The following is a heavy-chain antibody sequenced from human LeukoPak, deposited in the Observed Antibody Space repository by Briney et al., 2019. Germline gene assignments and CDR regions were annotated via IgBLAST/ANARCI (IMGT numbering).Heavy chain of an antibody. CDR2: VTGPGDTT. J-gene: IGHJ4*02. CDR1: GFSFTNYA. CDR3: AKGSALDV. V-gene: IGHV3-23*01. Sequence: GGSLRLSCAASGFSFTNYAMNWVRQAPGKGLEWVSAVTGPGDTTYYADSVKGRFFVSREDSKTTVYLQMNSLRVEDTAIYYCAKGSALDVWRQGSLVPVSS.